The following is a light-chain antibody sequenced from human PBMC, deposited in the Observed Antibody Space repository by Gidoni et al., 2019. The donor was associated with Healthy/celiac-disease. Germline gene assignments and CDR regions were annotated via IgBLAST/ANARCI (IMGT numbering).Light chain of an antibody. J-gene: IGKJ2*01. CDR3: HQYGSSPPYT. CDR1: QSVSSSY. Sequence: EIVLTQSPGTLSLSPGERATLSCRASQSVSSSYLTWYQQKPGQAPSLLIYGAASRATGIPDRFSGSGSGTDFTLTISRLEPEDFAVYYCHQYGSSPPYTFGQRTKLEIK. V-gene: IGKV3-20*01. CDR2: GAA.